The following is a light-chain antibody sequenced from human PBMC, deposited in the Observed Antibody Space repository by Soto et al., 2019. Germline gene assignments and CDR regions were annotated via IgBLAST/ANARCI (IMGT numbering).Light chain of an antibody. J-gene: IGLJ2*01. CDR2: RNH. CDR1: GSNIGPHA. Sequence: QSVLTQSPSESATPGQRVTIACSGSGSNIGPHAVNWYQQVPGTAPTLLIFRNHQRPSGVPDRFSGSKSGTSASLAISGPQSEDEADYDCAAWDDSLRAVVFGGGTKLTVL. CDR3: AAWDDSLRAVV. V-gene: IGLV1-44*01.